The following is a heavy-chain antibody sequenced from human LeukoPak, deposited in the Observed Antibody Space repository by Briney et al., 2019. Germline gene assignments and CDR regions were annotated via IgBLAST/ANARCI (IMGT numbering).Heavy chain of an antibody. CDR3: ARHFVVDIVVVPAAMQCDP. CDR1: GYTFTSYA. D-gene: IGHD2-2*03. J-gene: IGHJ5*02. CDR2: ISAYNGNT. V-gene: IGHV1-18*01. Sequence: GAAVKVSCKASGYTFTSYAIGWVRQAPGQGLDWMGWISAYNGNTIYAQKLQGRVTMTTDTSTSTAYMELRSLRSDDTAVYYCARHFVVDIVVVPAAMQCDPWGQETLVSVSS.